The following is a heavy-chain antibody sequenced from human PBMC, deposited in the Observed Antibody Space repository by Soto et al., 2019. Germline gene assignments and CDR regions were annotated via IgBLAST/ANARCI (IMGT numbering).Heavy chain of an antibody. CDR3: AREIGSSGWDVTPARYYYYGMDV. Sequence: QVQLVESGGGVVQPGRSLRLSCAASGFTFSSYGMHWVRQAPGKGLEWVAVIWYDGSNKYYADSVKGRFTISRDNSKNTLYLQMNSLRAEDTAVYYCAREIGSSGWDVTPARYYYYGMDVWGQGTTVTVSS. J-gene: IGHJ6*02. CDR1: GFTFSSYG. D-gene: IGHD6-19*01. CDR2: IWYDGSNK. V-gene: IGHV3-33*01.